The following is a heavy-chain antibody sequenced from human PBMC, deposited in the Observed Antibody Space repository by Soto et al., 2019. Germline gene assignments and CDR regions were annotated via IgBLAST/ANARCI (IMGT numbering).Heavy chain of an antibody. D-gene: IGHD2-8*01. CDR2: VSPYNGNA. CDR3: ARAISLIMAGPAY. CDR1: VCPVSHYA. V-gene: IGHV1-18*04. Sequence: SVKTSSKTPVCPVSHYAISLVRQAPGQGLEWMGWVSPYNGNANYTEKFKGRVSMTTDTSTTTAYMELTSLTSDDTALYYCARAISLIMAGPAYWGRGSLGTVSS. J-gene: IGHJ4*02.